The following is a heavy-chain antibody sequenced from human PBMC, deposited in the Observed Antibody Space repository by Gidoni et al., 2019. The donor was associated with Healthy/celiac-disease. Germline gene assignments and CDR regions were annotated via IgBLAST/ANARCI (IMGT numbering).Heavy chain of an antibody. V-gene: IGHV3-21*01. CDR2: ISSSSSYL. J-gene: IGHJ6*02. CDR3: AREYVGATTHYYYGMDV. D-gene: IGHD1-26*01. Sequence: LEWVSSISSSSSYLYYADSVKGRFTISRDNAKNSLYLQMNSLRAEDTAVYYCAREYVGATTHYYYGMDVWGQGTTVTVSS.